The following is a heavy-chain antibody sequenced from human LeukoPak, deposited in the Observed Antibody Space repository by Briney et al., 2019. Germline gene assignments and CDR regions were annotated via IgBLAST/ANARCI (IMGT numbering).Heavy chain of an antibody. V-gene: IGHV1-69*06. J-gene: IGHJ4*02. CDR2: IIPIFGTA. CDR3: ARGGITMVRGVRRGAYYFDY. D-gene: IGHD3-10*01. CDR1: GGTFSSYA. Sequence: SVKVSCKASGGTFSSYAISWVRQAPGQGLEWMGGIIPIFGTANYAQKFQGGVTITADKSTSTAYMELSSLRSEDTAVYYCARGGITMVRGVRRGAYYFDYWGQGTLVTVSS.